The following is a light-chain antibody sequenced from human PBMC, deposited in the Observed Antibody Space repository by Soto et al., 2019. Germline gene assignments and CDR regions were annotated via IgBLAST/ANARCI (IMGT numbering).Light chain of an antibody. CDR3: QQYDTYSMYT. V-gene: IGKV1-5*01. Sequence: DIQMTESPATLSASVGDRVTITCRASQSIGTWLAWYQQKPGKAPKLVIYDASTLESGVPSRFSGSGSGTEFTLIISSLQPDDFATYYCQQYDTYSMYTLGQGTKV. CDR1: QSIGTW. J-gene: IGKJ2*01. CDR2: DAS.